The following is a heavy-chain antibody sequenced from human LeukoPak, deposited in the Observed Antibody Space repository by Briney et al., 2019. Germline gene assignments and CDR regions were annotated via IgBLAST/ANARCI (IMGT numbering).Heavy chain of an antibody. Sequence: GGSLRLSCAASGFTASSNYMSWVRQAPGKGLAWVSLIYSGGSTSYADSVKGRFTISRDNYKNTLYLQMNSLRAEGTAVYYCASRDKGYYYGMGVWGQGTTVTVSS. CDR3: ASRDKGYYYGMGV. D-gene: IGHD5-24*01. V-gene: IGHV3-66*01. CDR2: IYSGGST. CDR1: GFTASSNY. J-gene: IGHJ6*02.